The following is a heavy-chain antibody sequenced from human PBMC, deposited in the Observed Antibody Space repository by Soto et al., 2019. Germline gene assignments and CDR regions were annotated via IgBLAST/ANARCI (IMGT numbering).Heavy chain of an antibody. Sequence: QVQLVQSGAEVKKPGASVKVSCKVSGYTLNEVAMHWVLQAPGKGLEWLGGFDPDEAETIYAQHFQGRVTMIEDTSTDTVYMELSSLRSEDTALYFCTTYHGDYNFDHWGQGTLVTVSS. CDR3: TTYHGDYNFDH. CDR2: FDPDEAET. V-gene: IGHV1-24*01. CDR1: GYTLNEVA. D-gene: IGHD4-17*01. J-gene: IGHJ5*02.